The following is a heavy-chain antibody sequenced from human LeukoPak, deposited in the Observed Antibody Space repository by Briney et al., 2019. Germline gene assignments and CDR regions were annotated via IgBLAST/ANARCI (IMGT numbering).Heavy chain of an antibody. CDR3: ARELYGSGGTYYFDY. J-gene: IGHJ4*02. CDR1: GGTFSSYA. V-gene: IGHV1-18*01. Sequence: ASVKVSCKASGGTFSSYAISWVRQAPGQGLEWMGWISAYNGNTNYAQKLQGRVTMTTDTSTSTAYMELRSLRSDDTAVYYCARELYGSGGTYYFDYWGQGTLVTVSS. CDR2: ISAYNGNT. D-gene: IGHD3-10*01.